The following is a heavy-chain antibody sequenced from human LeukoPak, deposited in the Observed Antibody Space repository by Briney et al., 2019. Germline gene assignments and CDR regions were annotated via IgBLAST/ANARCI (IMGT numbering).Heavy chain of an antibody. CDR3: ARAYEYGWFDP. J-gene: IGHJ5*02. V-gene: IGHV1-2*02. Sequence: GASVKVSCKASGYSFTGHYLHWVRQAPGQGLEWMGWINPKTGDKTYAQKFQGRVTMTWDTSITTAYMELSSLRSDDTAVYYCARAYEYGWFDPWGQGTQVTVPS. CDR2: INPKTGDK. D-gene: IGHD4/OR15-4a*01. CDR1: GYSFTGHY.